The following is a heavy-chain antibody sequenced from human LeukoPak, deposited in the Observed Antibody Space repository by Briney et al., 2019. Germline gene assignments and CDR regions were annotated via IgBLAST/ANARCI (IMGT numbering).Heavy chain of an antibody. Sequence: GGSLKISCKGSGYSFTSYWIGWVRQMPGKGLEWMGIIYPGDSDTRYSPSFQGQVTISADKSISTAYLQWSSLKASDTAMYYCARAVHYYYYYMDVWGKGTTVTVSS. CDR1: GYSFTSYW. CDR2: IYPGDSDT. J-gene: IGHJ6*03. CDR3: ARAVHYYYYYMDV. V-gene: IGHV5-51*01.